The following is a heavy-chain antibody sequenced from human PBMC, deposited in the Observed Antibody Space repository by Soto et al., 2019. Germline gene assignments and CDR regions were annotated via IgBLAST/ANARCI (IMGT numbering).Heavy chain of an antibody. CDR3: ARGGHVVVVTAALDY. V-gene: IGHV1-46*01. J-gene: IGHJ4*02. CDR2: VNPSGGHT. D-gene: IGHD2-21*02. Sequence: QVQLVQSGAEVKKPGASVKVSCKASGDTFTDYYIHWVRQAPGQGLEWMGTVNPSGGHTTYAQHFLGKKTKTRDTPNSTPYMGLTGLTSGDTAVYYCARGGHVVVVTAALDYWGQGTLVTVSS. CDR1: GDTFTDYY.